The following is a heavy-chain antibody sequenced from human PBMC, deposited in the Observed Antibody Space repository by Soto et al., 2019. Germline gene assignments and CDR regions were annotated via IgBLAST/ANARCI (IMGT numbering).Heavy chain of an antibody. V-gene: IGHV2-5*02. CDR2: IYWDDDK. D-gene: IGHD3-9*01. CDR3: ARHYDILTGYYGWFDP. CDR1: GFSLSTSGVG. Sequence: QITLKESGPTLVKPTQTLTLTCTFSGFSLSTSGVGVGWIRQPPGKALEWLALIYWDDDKRYSPSLKSRLTITKDTPKNPVVLTMTNMDPVDTATYYCARHYDILTGYYGWFDPWGQGTLVTVSS. J-gene: IGHJ5*02.